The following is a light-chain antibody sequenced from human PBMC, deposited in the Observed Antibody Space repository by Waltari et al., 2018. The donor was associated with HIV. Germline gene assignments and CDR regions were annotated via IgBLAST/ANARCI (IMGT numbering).Light chain of an antibody. V-gene: IGLV3-21*04. CDR2: YNC. J-gene: IGLJ3*02. Sequence: SYVLTQPPSVSVAPGEAARISCWACNLGSKSVHWYQQQPGQAPVLVTCYNCDRPSGITGRISGSNSGHTATLTISSVEAGDEAAYYCQVWDSSNEHPVFGGGTKLTVL. CDR1: NLGSKS. CDR3: QVWDSSNEHPV.